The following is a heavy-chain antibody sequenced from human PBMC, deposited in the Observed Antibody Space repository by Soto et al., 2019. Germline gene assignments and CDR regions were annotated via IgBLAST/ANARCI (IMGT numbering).Heavy chain of an antibody. Sequence: ASVKVSCKASGYTFTSYYRHWVRQAPGQGLEGMGIINPSGGSTSYAQKFQGRVTMTRDTSTSTVYMELSSLRSEDTAVYYCARAGGSDSSGYPLGAFDIWGQGTMVTVSS. CDR1: GYTFTSYY. V-gene: IGHV1-46*01. J-gene: IGHJ3*02. CDR2: INPSGGST. D-gene: IGHD3-22*01. CDR3: ARAGGSDSSGYPLGAFDI.